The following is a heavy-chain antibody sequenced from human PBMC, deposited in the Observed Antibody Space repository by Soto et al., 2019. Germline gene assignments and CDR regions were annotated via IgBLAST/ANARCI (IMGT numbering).Heavy chain of an antibody. D-gene: IGHD2-8*01. CDR3: AKDNVPLYDPDYYYYGMDV. CDR2: ISYDGSNK. CDR1: GFTFSSYG. J-gene: IGHJ6*02. V-gene: IGHV3-30*18. Sequence: GGSLRLSCAASGFTFSSYGMHWVRQAPGKGLEWVAVISYDGSNKYYADSVKGRFTISRDNSKNTLYLQMNSLRAEDTAVYYCAKDNVPLYDPDYYYYGMDVWGQGTTVTVSS.